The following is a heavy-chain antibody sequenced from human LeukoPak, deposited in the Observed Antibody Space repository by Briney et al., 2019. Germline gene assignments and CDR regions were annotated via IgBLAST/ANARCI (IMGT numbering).Heavy chain of an antibody. CDR1: GGSFSGYY. D-gene: IGHD3-10*01. V-gene: IGHV4-34*01. J-gene: IGHJ4*02. CDR2: INHSGST. Sequence: PSETLSLTCAVYGGSFSGYYWSWIRQPPGKGLEWIGEINHSGSTNCSPSLKSRVTISVDTSKNQFSLKLSSLTAAETAVYYCARQYGSGSAYTPVVDLWGQGTLVTVSS. CDR3: ARQYGSGSAYTPVVDL.